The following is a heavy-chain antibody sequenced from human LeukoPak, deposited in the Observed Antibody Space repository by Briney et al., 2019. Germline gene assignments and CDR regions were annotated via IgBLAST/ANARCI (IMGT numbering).Heavy chain of an antibody. Sequence: PETLSLTCTLSLGSLSTYYWSWIRQPPGKGLEWIGYIYYSGGTNYNPSPKRRVTISVDTSKNQFSLPLSSVTAAGAAVYYCARETGYFDYWGQGTLVTV. CDR3: ARETGYFDY. CDR1: LGSLSTYY. J-gene: IGHJ4*02. D-gene: IGHD3-10*01. V-gene: IGHV4-59*01. CDR2: IYYSGGT.